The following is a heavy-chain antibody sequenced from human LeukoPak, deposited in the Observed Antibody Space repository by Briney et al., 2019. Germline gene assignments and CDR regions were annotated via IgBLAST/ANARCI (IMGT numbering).Heavy chain of an antibody. Sequence: PGGSLRFSCAASGFTFSSYAMHRVRQAPGKGLEYVSAISSNGGSTYYANSLKGRFTISRDNSKNTLYLQMGSLRAEDMAVYYCARSSHYADFYFDYWGQGTLVTVSS. D-gene: IGHD4-17*01. CDR2: ISSNGGST. CDR1: GFTFSSYA. V-gene: IGHV3-64*01. J-gene: IGHJ4*02. CDR3: ARSSHYADFYFDY.